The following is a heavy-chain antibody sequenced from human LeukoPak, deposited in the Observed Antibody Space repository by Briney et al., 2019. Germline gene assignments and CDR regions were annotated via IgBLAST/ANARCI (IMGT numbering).Heavy chain of an antibody. CDR3: ARGGDYFDY. V-gene: IGHV4-30-2*01. CDR1: GGSISSGGYS. Sequence: SETLSVTCAVSGGSISSGGYSWSWIRQPPGKGLEWIGYIYHSGSTYYNPSLKSRVTISVDRSKNQFSLKLSSVTAADTAVYYCARGGDYFDYWGQGTLVTVSS. J-gene: IGHJ4*02. CDR2: IYHSGST.